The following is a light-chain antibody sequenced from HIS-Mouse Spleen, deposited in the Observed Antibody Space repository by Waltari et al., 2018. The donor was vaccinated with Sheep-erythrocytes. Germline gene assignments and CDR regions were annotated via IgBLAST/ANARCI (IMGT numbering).Light chain of an antibody. CDR3: CSYAGSSTPWV. CDR2: EGS. CDR1: SSDVGLYNL. Sequence: QSALTQPASVSGSPGQSIPISCTGTSSDVGLYNLASWYQQHPGKAPKLIIYEGSKRPSGVSNRFSGSKSGNTASLTISGLQAEDEADYYCCSYAGSSTPWVFGGGTKLTVL. V-gene: IGLV2-23*01. J-gene: IGLJ3*02.